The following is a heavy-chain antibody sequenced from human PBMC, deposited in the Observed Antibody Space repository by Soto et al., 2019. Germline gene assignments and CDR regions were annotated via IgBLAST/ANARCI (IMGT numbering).Heavy chain of an antibody. CDR2: IYYSGST. D-gene: IGHD3-22*01. Sequence: SETLSLTCTVSGGSISSYYWSWIRQPPGKGLEWIGYIYYSGSTNYNPSLQSRVSISVDTSKNQFSLKLSSVTAADTAVYYCARGVRNYYDSSGFDYWGQGTLVTVSS. V-gene: IGHV4-59*12. J-gene: IGHJ4*02. CDR1: GGSISSYY. CDR3: ARGVRNYYDSSGFDY.